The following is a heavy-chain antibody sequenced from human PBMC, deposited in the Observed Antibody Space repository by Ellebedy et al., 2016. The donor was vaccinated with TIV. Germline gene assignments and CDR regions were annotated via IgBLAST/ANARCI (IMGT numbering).Heavy chain of an antibody. J-gene: IGHJ5*02. D-gene: IGHD5-12*01. V-gene: IGHV1-58*02. CDR3: AAGGVGGHDNWFDP. CDR1: GFTFPRSA. CDR2: IVVGSGNT. Sequence: AASVKVSCKASGFTFPRSAMQWVRQARGQRLVWIGLIVVGSGNTNYAQKFQERVTITRDMSKSTAYLELRSLRSEDSAVYYCAAGGVGGHDNWFDPWGQGSLVTVSS.